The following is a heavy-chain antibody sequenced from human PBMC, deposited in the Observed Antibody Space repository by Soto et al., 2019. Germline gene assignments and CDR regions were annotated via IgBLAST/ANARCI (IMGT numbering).Heavy chain of an antibody. CDR1: GFTFSSYA. J-gene: IGHJ6*02. V-gene: IGHV3-23*01. D-gene: IGHD2-2*01. Sequence: GGSLRLSCVASGFTFSSYAMSWVRQAPGKGLEWVSAIGAGGGSTYYEDSVKGRFTISRDNSKNTLYLQMNSLRAEDTAVYYYAKDPVVPAAISYKYGMDVWGQGTTVTVSS. CDR2: IGAGGGST. CDR3: AKDPVVPAAISYKYGMDV.